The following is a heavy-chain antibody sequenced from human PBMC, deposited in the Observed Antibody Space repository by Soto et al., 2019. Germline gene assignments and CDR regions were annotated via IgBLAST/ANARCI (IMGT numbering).Heavy chain of an antibody. Sequence: QVQLVQSGAEVKKPGASLKVSCKASGYTFSNFGVSWVRQAPGQGLEWIGWINPDNGDTNYGQKFQGRATMTTDTFTNAAYMEVRGLRSDDTAVYYCARGVRVSAYLPYYIDVCGEGKTVTVSS. J-gene: IGHJ6*03. D-gene: IGHD3-10*02. V-gene: IGHV1-18*01. CDR2: INPDNGDT. CDR1: GYTFSNFG. CDR3: ARGVRVSAYLPYYIDV.